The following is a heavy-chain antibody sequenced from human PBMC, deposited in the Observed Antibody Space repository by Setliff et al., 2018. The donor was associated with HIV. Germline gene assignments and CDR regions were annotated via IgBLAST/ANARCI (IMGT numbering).Heavy chain of an antibody. CDR2: IIPMYNIP. D-gene: IGHD6-13*01. J-gene: IGHJ3*02. CDR1: GGTLSNYV. V-gene: IGHV1-69*15. CDR3: ARDQTGVAAAAFGGGSAWSDEGFDI. Sequence: VKVSCKTSGGTLSNYVITWVRQAPGQGLEWMGMIIPMYNIPAYAQKFQGRVTFTADESTRTAYMELSSLSSEDTAVYYCARDQTGVAAAAFGGGSAWSDEGFDIWGQGTMVTVSS.